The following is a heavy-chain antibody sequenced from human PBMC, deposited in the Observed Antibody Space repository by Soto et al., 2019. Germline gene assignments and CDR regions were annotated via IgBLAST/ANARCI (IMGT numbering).Heavy chain of an antibody. CDR2: INPKFGDT. J-gene: IGHJ6*02. V-gene: IGHV1-2*02. CDR1: GYTFTAYY. D-gene: IGHD3-10*02. Sequence: QVQLVQSGAEVKEPGDSVRVSCEASGYTFTAYYIHWVRQAPGQGLEWMGWINPKFGDTTYAQDFQGRVSMTRDMSISTVYRELSRLTSDDTAIYYCARNMDYYYGRGSGNGHGVWGQGTTV. CDR3: ARNMDYYYGRGSGNGHGV.